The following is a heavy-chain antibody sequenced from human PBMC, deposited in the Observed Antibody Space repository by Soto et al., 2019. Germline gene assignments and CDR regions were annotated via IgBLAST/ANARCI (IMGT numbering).Heavy chain of an antibody. CDR1: GYTLTELS. CDR2: FDPEDGET. V-gene: IGHV1-24*01. CDR3: ATDRVVRGAGTANWYFDL. D-gene: IGHD3-10*01. Sequence: GASVKVSCKVSGYTLTELSMHWVRQAPGKGLEWMGGFDPEDGETIYAQKFQGRVTMTEDTSTDTAYMELSSLRSEDTAVYYCATDRVVRGAGTANWYFDLWGRGTLVTFSS. J-gene: IGHJ2*01.